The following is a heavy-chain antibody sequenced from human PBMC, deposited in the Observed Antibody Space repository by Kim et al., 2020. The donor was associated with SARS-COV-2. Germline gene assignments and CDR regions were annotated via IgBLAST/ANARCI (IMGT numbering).Heavy chain of an antibody. J-gene: IGHJ4*02. Sequence: SETLSLTCTVSVGTISGYYWSWTRQTPGKGLEWIGYISYSGITNYNPSLKSRVTISIDPSQIQFSLQLSSVTPAYTAVYYCARHVQCSNTREIFAYLGQG. D-gene: IGHD6-6*01. CDR2: ISYSGIT. V-gene: IGHV4-59*08. CDR3: ARHVQCSNTREIFAY. CDR1: VGTISGYY.